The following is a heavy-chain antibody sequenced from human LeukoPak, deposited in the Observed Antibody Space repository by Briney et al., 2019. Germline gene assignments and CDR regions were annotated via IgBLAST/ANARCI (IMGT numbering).Heavy chain of an antibody. CDR3: ARALWELRNNWFDP. D-gene: IGHD1-26*01. Sequence: SETLSLTCAVYGGSFSGYYWSWIRQPPGKGLEWIGEINHSGSTNYNPSLKSRVTISVDTSKNQFSLKLSSVTAADTAVYYCARALWELRNNWFDPWGQGTWSPSPQ. CDR2: INHSGST. V-gene: IGHV4-34*01. CDR1: GGSFSGYY. J-gene: IGHJ5*02.